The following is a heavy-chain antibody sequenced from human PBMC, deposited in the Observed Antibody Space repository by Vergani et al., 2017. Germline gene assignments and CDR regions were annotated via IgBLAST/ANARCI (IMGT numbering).Heavy chain of an antibody. D-gene: IGHD2-2*02. J-gene: IGHJ3*02. CDR2: IYYSGHT. CDR1: GGSVSSASYY. Sequence: QVQLQESGPGLVKPSETLSLTCTVSGGSVSSASYYWSWLRQPAGKGLEWIGNIYYSGHTNYNPSLKSRVTTSVVTSKNQFSLKMRSVTPADTAVYYCACYTSAFDIWGQGTMVTVSS. V-gene: IGHV4-61*10. CDR3: ACYTSAFDI.